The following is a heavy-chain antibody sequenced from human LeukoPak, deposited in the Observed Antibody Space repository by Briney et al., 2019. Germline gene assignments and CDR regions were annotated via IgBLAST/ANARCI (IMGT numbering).Heavy chain of an antibody. V-gene: IGHV3-23*01. CDR1: GFTFSSYA. CDR3: AKDRGSSGRNYFDQ. J-gene: IGHJ4*02. CDR2: ISNSGGST. D-gene: IGHD6-19*01. Sequence: GGSLRLSCAASGFTFSSYAMSWVRQAPGKGLEWVSVISNSGGSTFYADSVKGRFTISRDNSKNTLYLQMRSLRVEDTGVYYCAKDRGSSGRNYFDQWGQGTLVTVSS.